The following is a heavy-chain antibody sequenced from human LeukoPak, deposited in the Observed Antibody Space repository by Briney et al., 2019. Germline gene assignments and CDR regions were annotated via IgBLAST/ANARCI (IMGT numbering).Heavy chain of an antibody. D-gene: IGHD6-13*01. Sequence: ASVKVSCKASGYSFTGHYMHWVRQAPGQGLEWMGWINPNSGGTNYAQKFQGRVTMTRNTSISTAYMELSRLRSDDTAVYYCARGAPYSSTLSLDGRFDPWGQATLVTVSS. CDR1: GYSFTGHY. V-gene: IGHV1-2*02. J-gene: IGHJ5*02. CDR3: ARGAPYSSTLSLDGRFDP. CDR2: INPNSGGT.